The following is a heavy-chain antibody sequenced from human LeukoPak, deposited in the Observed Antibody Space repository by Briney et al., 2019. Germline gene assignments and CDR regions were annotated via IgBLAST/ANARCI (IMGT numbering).Heavy chain of an antibody. CDR2: MSPNSGDT. Sequence: ASVKVSCKASGYTFTSYDFNWVRQATGQRPEWMGWMSPNSGDTGYAQKFQDRVTMTRNTSISTAYMELSSLRSDDTAVYYCASDLDSSGYCLLDYWGQGTLVTVSS. V-gene: IGHV1-8*01. D-gene: IGHD3-22*01. J-gene: IGHJ4*02. CDR3: ASDLDSSGYCLLDY. CDR1: GYTFTSYD.